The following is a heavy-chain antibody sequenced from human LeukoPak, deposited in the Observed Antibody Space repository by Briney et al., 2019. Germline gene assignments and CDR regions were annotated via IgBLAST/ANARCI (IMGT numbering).Heavy chain of an antibody. Sequence: GESLKISCKGFGYNFSTYWIVWVRQMPGRGLEWMGIIYPGDSDTRYSPSFQGQVTISADKSISTAYLQWSSLKASDTATYYCAREYSSSSPYFDYWGQGTLVTVSS. D-gene: IGHD6-6*01. V-gene: IGHV5-51*01. J-gene: IGHJ4*02. CDR3: AREYSSSSPYFDY. CDR1: GYNFSTYW. CDR2: IYPGDSDT.